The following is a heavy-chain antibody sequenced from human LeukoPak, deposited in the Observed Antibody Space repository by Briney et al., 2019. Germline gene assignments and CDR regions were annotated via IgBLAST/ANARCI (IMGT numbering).Heavy chain of an antibody. CDR3: ARETSDDYVWGNYRYKHFYYQGLDV. J-gene: IGHJ6*02. CDR2: INPSGGST. CDR1: GYTFTSYA. Sequence: ASVKVSCKASGYTFTSYAMNWVRQAPGQGLEWVGRINPSGGSTDYAQKFQDRVTMTRDTSTSTVYMDLNSLNSADTAVYYCARETSDDYVWGNYRYKHFYYQGLDVWGHGTTVTVSS. D-gene: IGHD3-16*02. V-gene: IGHV1-46*01.